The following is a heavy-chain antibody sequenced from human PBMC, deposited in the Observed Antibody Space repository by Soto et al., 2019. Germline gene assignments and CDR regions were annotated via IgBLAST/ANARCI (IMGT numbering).Heavy chain of an antibody. CDR3: ARGQAYYDFWSGYLPHYGMDV. CDR2: INHSGST. J-gene: IGHJ6*02. V-gene: IGHV4-34*01. D-gene: IGHD3-3*01. Sequence: SETLSLTCAVYGGSFSGYYWSWIRQPPGKGLEWIGEINHSGSTNYNPSLKSRVTISVDTSKNQFSLKLSSVTAADTAVYYCARGQAYYDFWSGYLPHYGMDVWGQGATVTVSS. CDR1: GGSFSGYY.